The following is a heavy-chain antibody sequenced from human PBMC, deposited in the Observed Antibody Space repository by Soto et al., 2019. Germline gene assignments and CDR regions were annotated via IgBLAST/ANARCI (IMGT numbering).Heavy chain of an antibody. CDR1: GGSVSRGAYY. V-gene: IGHV4-31*03. J-gene: IGHJ4*02. CDR3: AREVGYCDGSTCLSSLYFDF. CDR2: IYSSGST. Sequence: SETLSLTCTVSGGSVSRGAYYWSWVRQHPGKGLEWIGYIYSSGSTYYNPSLKSRVTISVDTSRNQFSLKLNSVTAADTAVYYCAREVGYCDGSTCLSSLYFDFWGQGTLVTVS. D-gene: IGHD2-15*01.